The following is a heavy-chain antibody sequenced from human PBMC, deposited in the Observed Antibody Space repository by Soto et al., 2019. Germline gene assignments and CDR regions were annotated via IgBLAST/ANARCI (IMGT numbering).Heavy chain of an antibody. Sequence: EVQLVEFGGGLVQPGGSLRLSCAASGFTVISNYMSWVRQAPGKGLEWVSVIYSGGSTYYADSVKGRFTISRDNSKNTLNLQMDSLRAEDTAVYCCARGAAEHFDYWGQGTLVTVSS. CDR1: GFTVISNY. D-gene: IGHD6-25*01. V-gene: IGHV3-66*01. CDR2: IYSGGST. J-gene: IGHJ4*02. CDR3: ARGAAEHFDY.